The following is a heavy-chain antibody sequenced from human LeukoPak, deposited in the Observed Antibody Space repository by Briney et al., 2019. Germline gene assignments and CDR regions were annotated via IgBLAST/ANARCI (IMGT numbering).Heavy chain of an antibody. CDR1: GDSVSTNSGG. CDR3: AREKLGTCAFDI. CDR2: TYYSRSNWYN. D-gene: IGHD7-27*01. J-gene: IGHJ3*02. V-gene: IGHV6-1*01. Sequence: SQTLSLTCAISGDSVSTNSGGWNWIRQSPSRGLEWLGRTYYSRSNWYNEYAVSVKSRISINPDTSKNQFSLQLNSVTPEDTAVYYCAREKLGTCAFDIWGQGTMVTVSS.